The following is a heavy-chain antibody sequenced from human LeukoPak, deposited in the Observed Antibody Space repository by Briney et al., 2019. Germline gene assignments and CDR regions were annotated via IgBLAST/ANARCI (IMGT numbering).Heavy chain of an antibody. CDR1: GFTFSSYD. Sequence: GRSLRLSCAASGFTFSSYDMHWVRQAPGKGLEWVTVISYDGSNKYYGDSVKGRFTISRDNSKNTLYLRMNSLRAEDTAVYYCAKEGSNGDFDYWGQGTLVTVSS. D-gene: IGHD1-26*01. J-gene: IGHJ4*02. CDR2: ISYDGSNK. CDR3: AKEGSNGDFDY. V-gene: IGHV3-30*18.